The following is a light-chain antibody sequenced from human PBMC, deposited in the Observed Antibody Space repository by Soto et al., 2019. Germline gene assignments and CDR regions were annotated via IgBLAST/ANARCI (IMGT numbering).Light chain of an antibody. CDR3: AAWDDTMSAPWV. J-gene: IGLJ3*02. Sequence: QSVLTQPPSASGTPGQRVTISCSGSSSNIGSNYVYWYRQFPGTAPKLLIYRNNQRPSGVPDRFSGSKSGTSASLAISGLRSEDEADYYCAAWDDTMSAPWVFGGGTQLTVL. V-gene: IGLV1-47*01. CDR1: SSNIGSNY. CDR2: RNN.